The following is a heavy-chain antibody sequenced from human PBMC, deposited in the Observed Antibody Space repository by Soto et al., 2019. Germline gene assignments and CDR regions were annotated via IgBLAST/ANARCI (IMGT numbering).Heavy chain of an antibody. Sequence: QVQLVQSGAEVKKPGSSVKVSCKSSGGTFSSYAFSWVRQAPGQGLEWMGGIIPMFGTANYAQKFQGRVTVPADESTTTAYLELSSLRFEDTAVYYCTRDSLVVVAATPRWFDPWGQGNLVTVSS. CDR2: IIPMFGTA. CDR1: GGTFSSYA. CDR3: TRDSLVVVAATPRWFDP. D-gene: IGHD2-15*01. V-gene: IGHV1-69*01. J-gene: IGHJ5*02.